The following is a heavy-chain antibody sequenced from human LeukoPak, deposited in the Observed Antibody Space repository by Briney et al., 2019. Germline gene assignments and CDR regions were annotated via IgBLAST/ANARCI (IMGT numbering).Heavy chain of an antibody. CDR3: TRGARRSASGDYFDY. Sequence: ASVKVSCKASGYTFTTYYMLWVRQAPGQGLEWMGIINPNGGSTSYAQKFQGRVTMTRDMSTSTVYMELSSLRSEDTAVYYCTRGARRSASGDYFDYWGQGTLVTVSS. CDR1: GYTFTTYY. J-gene: IGHJ4*02. CDR2: INPNGGST. D-gene: IGHD6-25*01. V-gene: IGHV1-46*01.